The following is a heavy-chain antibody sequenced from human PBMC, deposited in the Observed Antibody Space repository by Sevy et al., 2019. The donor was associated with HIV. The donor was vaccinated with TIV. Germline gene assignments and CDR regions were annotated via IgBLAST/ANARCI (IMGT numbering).Heavy chain of an antibody. CDR2: IYHSGST. CDR1: GYSISSGYY. CDR3: ARDSGMTTVTDNWFDP. Sequence: SETLSLTCAVSGYSISSGYYWGWIRQPPGKGLEWIGSIYHSGSTYYNPSLKSRVTISVDTSKNQFSLKLSSVTAADTAVYYCARDSGMTTVTDNWFDPWGLGTLVTVSS. V-gene: IGHV4-38-2*02. D-gene: IGHD4-4*01. J-gene: IGHJ5*02.